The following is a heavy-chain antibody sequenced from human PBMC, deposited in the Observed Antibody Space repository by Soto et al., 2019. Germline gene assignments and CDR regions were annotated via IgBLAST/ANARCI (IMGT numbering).Heavy chain of an antibody. V-gene: IGHV1-3*01. CDR2: INAGNGNT. Sequence: ASVKVYCKASGYTFTSYAMHWVRQAPGQRLEWMGWINAGNGNTKYSQKYQGRVTITRDTSASTDYMELSSLRSEDTAVYYCARDAYSSGWYHYWGQGTLVTVSS. CDR3: ARDAYSSGWYHY. D-gene: IGHD6-19*01. CDR1: GYTFTSYA. J-gene: IGHJ4*02.